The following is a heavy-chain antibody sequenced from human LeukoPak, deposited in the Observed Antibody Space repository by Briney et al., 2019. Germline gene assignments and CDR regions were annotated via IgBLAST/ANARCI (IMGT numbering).Heavy chain of an antibody. CDR3: ARDADPEYYDFWSGYYPLNWFDP. CDR1: GGSISSSSYY. J-gene: IGHJ5*02. D-gene: IGHD3-3*01. CDR2: IYYSGST. Sequence: SETLSLTCTVSGGSISSSSYYWGWIRQPPGKGLEWIGSIYYSGSTYYNPSLKSRVTISVDTSKNQFSLKLSSVTAADTAVYYCARDADPEYYDFWSGYYPLNWFDPWGQGTLVTVSS. V-gene: IGHV4-39*07.